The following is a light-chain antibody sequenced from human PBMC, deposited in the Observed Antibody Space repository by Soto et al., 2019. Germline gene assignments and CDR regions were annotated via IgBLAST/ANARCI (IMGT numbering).Light chain of an antibody. J-gene: IGKJ4*01. CDR1: QSVNSNY. CDR2: GAS. CDR3: HQYGGSPLT. Sequence: EIVLTQSPGTLSLSPGERATLSCRATQSVNSNYLAWYQQKLGQAPRLLIYGASSRPTGIPDRFSGSGSGTDFTLTISRLEHEDFAVYYCHQYGGSPLTFGGGTKVEI. V-gene: IGKV3-20*01.